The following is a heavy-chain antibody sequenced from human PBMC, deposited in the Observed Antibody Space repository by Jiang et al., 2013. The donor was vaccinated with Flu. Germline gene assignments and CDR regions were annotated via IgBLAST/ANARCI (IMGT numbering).Heavy chain of an antibody. D-gene: IGHD2-21*01. CDR1: GGSISSDNHF. CDR3: AREVNIVAESDAFDI. J-gene: IGHJ3*02. CDR2: IHYSGNA. V-gene: IGHV4-30-4*01. Sequence: GSGLVKPSQTLSLTCTVSGGSISSDNHFWSWIRQSPGKGPEWIGYIHYSGNAYYTPSLKSRVTISVDTSKNQFSLKVNSVTAADTAVYYCAREVNIVAESDAFDIWGQGTMV.